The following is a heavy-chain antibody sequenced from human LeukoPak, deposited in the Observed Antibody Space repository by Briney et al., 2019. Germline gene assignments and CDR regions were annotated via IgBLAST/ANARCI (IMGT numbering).Heavy chain of an antibody. Sequence: GGSLRLSCAASGFAFSTYWMSWLRQAPGEGLEWVAYIRQDGSDQYYVNSVKGRFTISRDNAKNSLYLQMNSLRAEDTAVYYCARGTMIVGASDYWGQGTLVTVSS. CDR3: ARGTMIVGASDY. D-gene: IGHD1-26*01. J-gene: IGHJ4*02. V-gene: IGHV3-7*01. CDR2: IRQDGSDQ. CDR1: GFAFSTYW.